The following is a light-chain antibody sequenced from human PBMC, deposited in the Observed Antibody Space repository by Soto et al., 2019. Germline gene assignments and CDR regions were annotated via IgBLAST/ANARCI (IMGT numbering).Light chain of an antibody. V-gene: IGLV2-11*01. CDR1: SSDVGGYKY. CDR3: CSYAGSYTLI. J-gene: IGLJ2*01. Sequence: QSALTQPRSVSGSPGQSVTISCTGTSSDVGGYKYVSWYQQHSGKAPKFMIYDVNKRPSGVPDRFSGSKSGNTASLTISGLQAEDEADYYCCSYAGSYTLIFGGGTKVTVL. CDR2: DVN.